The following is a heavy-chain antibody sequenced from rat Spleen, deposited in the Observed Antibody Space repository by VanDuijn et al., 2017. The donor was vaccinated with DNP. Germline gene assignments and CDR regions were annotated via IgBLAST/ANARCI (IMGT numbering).Heavy chain of an antibody. CDR3: VTHPNNWGAFDY. CDR2: IIYDGSRT. D-gene: IGHD1-10*01. CDR1: GFPFSDYN. J-gene: IGHJ2*01. Sequence: EVQLVESGGGLVQPGRSLKLSCAASGFPFSDYNMAWVRQAPKKGLEWVATIIYDGSRTYYRDSVKGRFTISRDNAKSTLYLQMDSRRSEDTATYYCVTHPNNWGAFDYWGQGVMVTVSS. V-gene: IGHV5S10*01.